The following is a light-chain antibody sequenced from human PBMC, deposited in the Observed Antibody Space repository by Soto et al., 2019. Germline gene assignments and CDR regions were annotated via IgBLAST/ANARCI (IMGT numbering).Light chain of an antibody. J-gene: IGKJ5*01. CDR3: QQRNIWPPVT. V-gene: IGKV3-11*01. CDR2: GAF. Sequence: TQSPSSLSASVGDRVTITCQASQDINKNLIWYQQKPGQAPRLLIYGAFNRATGIPARFSGSGSGTDFTLTISSLEPEDSAIYYCQQRNIWPPVTFGQGTRLEIK. CDR1: QDINKN.